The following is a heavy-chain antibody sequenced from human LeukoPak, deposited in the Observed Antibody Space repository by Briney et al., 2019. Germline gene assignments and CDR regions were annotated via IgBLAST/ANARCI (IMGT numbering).Heavy chain of an antibody. J-gene: IGHJ5*02. Sequence: GGSLRLSCAASGFTFSSYWMSWVRQAPGKGLEWVANIKQDGSEKYYVDSVKGRFTISRDNAKNSLYLQMNSLRAEDTAVYYCARVSGWFHWGFDPWGQGTLVTVSS. D-gene: IGHD6-19*01. CDR3: ARVSGWFHWGFDP. V-gene: IGHV3-7*01. CDR2: IKQDGSEK. CDR1: GFTFSSYW.